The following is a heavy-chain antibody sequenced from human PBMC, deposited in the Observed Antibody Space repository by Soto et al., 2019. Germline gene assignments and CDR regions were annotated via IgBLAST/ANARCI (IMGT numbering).Heavy chain of an antibody. D-gene: IGHD3-10*02. CDR1: GFIFSTYA. CDR2: ISGSGDST. V-gene: IGHV3-23*01. CDR3: ATDFVPQ. Sequence: EVPLLESGGGLVHPGGSLRLSCEASGFIFSTYAMSWVRQAPGKGLEWVSGISGSGDSTYYADSVKGRFTISRDNSKNTLYLQMNGLRAEDTAIYYCATDFVPQWGQGTLVTVSS. J-gene: IGHJ4*02.